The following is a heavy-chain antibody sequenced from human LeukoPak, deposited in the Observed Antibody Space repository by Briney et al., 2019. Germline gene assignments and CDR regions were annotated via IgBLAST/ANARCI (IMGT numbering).Heavy chain of an antibody. CDR1: GFTFSSHT. V-gene: IGHV3-23*01. Sequence: GRSLRLSCAASGFTFSSHTMSWVRQAPGKGLEWVSAIGGSGVSTNYADSVKGRFTISRDNSQNTLYLQMNSLRAEDTAVYYCAALTPYWGQGTTVTVSS. CDR3: AALTPY. D-gene: IGHD2-15*01. CDR2: IGGSGVST. J-gene: IGHJ6*02.